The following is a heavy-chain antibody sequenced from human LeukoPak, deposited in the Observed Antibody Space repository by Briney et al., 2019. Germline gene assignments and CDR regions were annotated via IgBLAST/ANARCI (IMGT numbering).Heavy chain of an antibody. CDR2: ISDSGRST. Sequence: GGSLRLSCAASGFIFSSYGMHWVRQAPGKGLEWVSGISDSGRSTYYADSVKGRFTISRDNSKNTDHLQMNNLRVDDTAVYFCVRHDSYIPYWGQGTLVTVSS. CDR3: VRHDSYIPY. V-gene: IGHV3-23*01. J-gene: IGHJ4*02. CDR1: GFIFSSYG. D-gene: IGHD5-18*01.